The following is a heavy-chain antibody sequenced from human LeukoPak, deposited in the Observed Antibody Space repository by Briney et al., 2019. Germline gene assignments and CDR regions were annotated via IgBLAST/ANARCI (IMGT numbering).Heavy chain of an antibody. CDR1: GGSISSSSYY. D-gene: IGHD3-10*01. CDR2: IYYSGST. CDR3: ARGPTMVRGVIMKHYYYYYMDV. V-gene: IGHV4-39*07. J-gene: IGHJ6*03. Sequence: SETLSLTCTVAGGSISSSSYYWGWIRQPPGKGLEWIGSIYYSGSTNYNPSLKSRVTISVDKSKNQFSLKLSSVTAADTAVYYCARGPTMVRGVIMKHYYYYYMDVWGKGTTVTVSS.